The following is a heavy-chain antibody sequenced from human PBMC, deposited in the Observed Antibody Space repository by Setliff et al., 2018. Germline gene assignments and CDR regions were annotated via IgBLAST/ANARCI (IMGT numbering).Heavy chain of an antibody. CDR1: GYTFNTHG. Sequence: ASVKVSCKSYGYTFNTHGISWVRQAPGQRPEWMGWVSPYNGKTMSIERFQGRLTLTIDTSTNTVFMELRNLRPDDTAIYYCARDGGGYCATTSCFHFDYWGQGTQVTVSS. CDR3: ARDGGGYCATTSCFHFDY. V-gene: IGHV1-18*01. J-gene: IGHJ4*02. CDR2: VSPYNGKT. D-gene: IGHD2-15*01.